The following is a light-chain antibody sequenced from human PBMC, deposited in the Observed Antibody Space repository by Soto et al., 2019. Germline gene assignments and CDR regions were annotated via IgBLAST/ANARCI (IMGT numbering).Light chain of an antibody. CDR1: SSDVGSYNR. J-gene: IGLJ2*01. CDR3: SSYTSSSTVL. Sequence: QSALTQPPSVSGSPGQSVTISCTGTSSDVGSYNRVSWYQQPPGTAPKLMIYEVSNRPSAVPDRFSGSKSGNTASLTISGLQAEDEAEYYCSSYTSSSTVLFGGGTKVTVL. V-gene: IGLV2-18*02. CDR2: EVS.